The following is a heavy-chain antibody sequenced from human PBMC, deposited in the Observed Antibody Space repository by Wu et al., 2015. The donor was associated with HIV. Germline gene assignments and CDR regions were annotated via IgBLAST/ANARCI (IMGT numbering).Heavy chain of an antibody. D-gene: IGHD3-16*01. V-gene: IGHV4-34*01. Sequence: QVHLEQWGTGVLRPSETLSLKCSIYGESFSGYFWTWIRQSPGRGLEWIGDVSQSGHSSYNPSLKSRATISADKSNNQFSLTLTSMAAADTAIYFCARGREVRVSMAVVYFYYYYLDVWGQGNMVTVSS. CDR1: GESFSGYF. CDR2: VSQSGHS. CDR3: ARGREVRVSMAVVYFYYYYLDV. J-gene: IGHJ3*01.